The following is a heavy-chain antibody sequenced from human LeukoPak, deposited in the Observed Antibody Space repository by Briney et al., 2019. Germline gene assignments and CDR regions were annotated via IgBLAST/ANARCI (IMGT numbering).Heavy chain of an antibody. Sequence: ASVKVSCKASGYTFTVYCIHWVRQAPGQGLEWMGWINPNSGGTKYAQKFQGRVTMTRATSISTDYMELSRLKSDDTAVYFCAREANPYYYGSGTSYNWFDPWGQGTLVTVSS. CDR1: GYTFTVYC. CDR2: INPNSGGT. J-gene: IGHJ5*02. V-gene: IGHV1-2*02. D-gene: IGHD3-10*01. CDR3: AREANPYYYGSGTSYNWFDP.